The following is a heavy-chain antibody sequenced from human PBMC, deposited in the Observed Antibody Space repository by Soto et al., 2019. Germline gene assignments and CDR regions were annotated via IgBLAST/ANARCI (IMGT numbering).Heavy chain of an antibody. V-gene: IGHV1-69*02. D-gene: IGHD3-10*01. CDR3: ARSSRWVTMVRGASGDWFDP. CDR2: IIPILGIA. J-gene: IGHJ5*02. CDR1: GGTFSSYT. Sequence: GASVKVSCKASGGTFSSYTISWVRQAPGQGLEWMGRIIPILGIANYAQKFQGRVTITADKSTSTAYMELSSLRSEDTAVYYCARSSRWVTMVRGASGDWFDPWGQGTLVTVSS.